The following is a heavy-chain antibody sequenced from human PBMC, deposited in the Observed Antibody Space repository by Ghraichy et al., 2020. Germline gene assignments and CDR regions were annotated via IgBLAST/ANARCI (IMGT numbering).Heavy chain of an antibody. CDR3: ASSALDCSSTSCFFY. V-gene: IGHV1-45*02. Sequence: SVKVSCKASGYTFTYRYLHWVRQAPGQALEWMGWITPFNGNTNYAQKFQGRVTITRDRSMSTAYMELSSLRSEDTAMYYCASSALDCSSTSCFFYWGQGTLVTVSS. D-gene: IGHD2-2*01. J-gene: IGHJ4*02. CDR2: ITPFNGNT. CDR1: GYTFTYRY.